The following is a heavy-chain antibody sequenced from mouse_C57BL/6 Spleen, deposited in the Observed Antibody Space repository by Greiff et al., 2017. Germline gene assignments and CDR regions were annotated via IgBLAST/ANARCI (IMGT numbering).Heavy chain of an antibody. J-gene: IGHJ1*03. CDR2: ISSGSSTI. CDR1: GFTFSDYG. CDR3: ARPPIATVVATRYFDV. D-gene: IGHD1-1*01. V-gene: IGHV5-17*01. Sequence: EVHLVESGGGLVKPGGSLKLSCAASGFTFSDYGMHWVRQAPEKGLEWVAYISSGSSTIYYADTVKGRFTISRDNAKTTRFLQMTSLRSEDTAMDYCARPPIATVVATRYFDVWGTGTTVTVSS.